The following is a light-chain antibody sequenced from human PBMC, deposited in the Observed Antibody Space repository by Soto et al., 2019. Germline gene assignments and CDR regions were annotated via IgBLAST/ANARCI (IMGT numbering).Light chain of an antibody. J-gene: IGLJ2*01. CDR3: TSYAGSNNLL. Sequence: QSALTQPPSASGSPGQSVTISCTGTSSDVGGYVSWYQQHPGKAPQLMIYEVSKRPSGVPDRFSGSKSGNTASLTVSGLHAEDEADYYCTSYAGSNNLLFGGGTKFTVL. CDR1: SSDVGGY. CDR2: EVS. V-gene: IGLV2-8*01.